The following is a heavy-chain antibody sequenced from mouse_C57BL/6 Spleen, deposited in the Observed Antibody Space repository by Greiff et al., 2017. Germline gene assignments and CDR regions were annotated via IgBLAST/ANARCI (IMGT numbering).Heavy chain of an antibody. CDR2: ISDGGSYT. J-gene: IGHJ1*03. D-gene: IGHD4-1*01. CDR3: ARGDWDEYFDV. CDR1: GFTFSSYA. V-gene: IGHV5-4*01. Sequence: EVQLVESGGGLVKPGGSLKLSCAASGFTFSSYAMSWVRQTPEKRLEWVATISDGGSYTYYPDNVKGRFTISRDNAKNNRYLQMSHLKSEDTAMYYCARGDWDEYFDVWGTGTTVTVSS.